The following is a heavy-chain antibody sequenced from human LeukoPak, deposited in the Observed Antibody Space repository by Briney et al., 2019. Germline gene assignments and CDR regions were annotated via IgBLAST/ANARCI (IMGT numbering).Heavy chain of an antibody. D-gene: IGHD2-2*02. J-gene: IGHJ4*02. Sequence: ASVKVSCKASGGTFSSYAISWVRQAPGQGPEWMGGIIPIFGTANYAQKFQGRVTITTDESTSTAYMELSSLRSEDTAVYYCARGPDIVVVPAAIRWGPFDCWGQGTLVTVSS. CDR2: IIPIFGTA. CDR3: ARGPDIVVVPAAIRWGPFDC. CDR1: GGTFSSYA. V-gene: IGHV1-69*05.